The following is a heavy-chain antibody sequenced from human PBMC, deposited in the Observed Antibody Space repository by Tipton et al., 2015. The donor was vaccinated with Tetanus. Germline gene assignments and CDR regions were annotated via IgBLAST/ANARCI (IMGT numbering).Heavy chain of an antibody. Sequence: ALRLSCAASGFTFSDAWMSWVRQAPGKGLEWVANIKEDGSEKQEEDTVKGRFTISRDNSKNTLYLQMNSLRAEDTAVYYCARDSSSWGRNWDQGTLVTVSS. CDR3: ARDSSSWGRN. D-gene: IGHD6-13*01. CDR1: GFTFSDAW. J-gene: IGHJ4*02. CDR2: IKEDGSEK. V-gene: IGHV3-7*03.